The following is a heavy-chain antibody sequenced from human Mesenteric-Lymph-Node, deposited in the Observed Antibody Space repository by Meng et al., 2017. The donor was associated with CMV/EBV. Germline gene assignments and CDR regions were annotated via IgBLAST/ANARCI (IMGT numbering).Heavy chain of an antibody. CDR3: ASLSIPGAIFYYGMDV. Sequence: GESLKISCAASGFTFTSYWMHWVRQAPGKGLVWVSRINSDGSTTTYADSVKGRFTISRDDAKDSVFLQMDSLRAEDTAVYYCASLSIPGAIFYYGMDVWGQGTTVTVSS. CDR1: GFTFTSYW. CDR2: INSDGSTT. V-gene: IGHV3-74*01. D-gene: IGHD3-10*01. J-gene: IGHJ6*02.